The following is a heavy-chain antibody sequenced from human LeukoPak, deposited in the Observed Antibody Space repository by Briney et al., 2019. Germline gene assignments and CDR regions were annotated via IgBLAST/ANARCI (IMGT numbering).Heavy chain of an antibody. CDR3: ARSYDSRGYFYYGMDV. J-gene: IGHJ6*02. CDR1: GGSISTYY. CDR2: IYYSGTT. D-gene: IGHD3-22*01. V-gene: IGHV4-59*01. Sequence: SETLSLTCTVSGGSISTYYWSWIRQPPGKGLEWIAHIYYSGTTDYNPSLKSRVTITLDTSKNQFSLKLNSVTAADTAVYYCARSYDSRGYFYYGMDVWGQGTTVTVSS.